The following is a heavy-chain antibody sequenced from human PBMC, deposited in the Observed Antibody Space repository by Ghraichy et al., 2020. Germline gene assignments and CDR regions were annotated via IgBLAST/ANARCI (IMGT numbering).Heavy chain of an antibody. Sequence: SETLSLTCAVYGGSFSGYYWSWIRQPPGKGLEWIGEINHSGSTNYNPSLKSRVTISVDTSKNQFSLKLSSVTAADTAVYYCASIITMVRGVMEVFDYWGQGTLVTVSS. J-gene: IGHJ4*02. CDR3: ASIITMVRGVMEVFDY. CDR2: INHSGST. D-gene: IGHD3-10*01. V-gene: IGHV4-34*01. CDR1: GGSFSGYY.